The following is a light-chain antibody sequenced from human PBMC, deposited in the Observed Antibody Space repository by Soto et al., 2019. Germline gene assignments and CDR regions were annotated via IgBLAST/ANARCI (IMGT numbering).Light chain of an antibody. CDR2: GNS. CDR3: QSYDSGLSGVV. Sequence: QSVLTQPPSVSGAPGQRGTISCTGSSSNIGAGYDVHWYQQLPGTAPKLLIYGNSNRPSGVPDRFSGSKAGTSASLAITGLQAEDEAYYYCQSYDSGLSGVVFGGGTKLPVL. V-gene: IGLV1-40*01. CDR1: SSNIGAGYD. J-gene: IGLJ2*01.